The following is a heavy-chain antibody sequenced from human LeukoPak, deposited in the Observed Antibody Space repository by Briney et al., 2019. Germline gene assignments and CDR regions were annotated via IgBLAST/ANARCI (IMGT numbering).Heavy chain of an antibody. V-gene: IGHV3-23*01. CDR3: AKMTDSTPYSSGTFDS. CDR1: GFTLRSYA. J-gene: IGHJ4*02. D-gene: IGHD3-10*01. Sequence: GGSLRLSCSASGFTLRSYAMGWVRQAPGKGLEWVSAISDTGDKTYYADSVKGRFAISRDNSGNTLYLQMSRLRAEDTALFSSAKMTDSTPYSSGTFDSWGQGTLVTVSS. CDR2: ISDTGDKT.